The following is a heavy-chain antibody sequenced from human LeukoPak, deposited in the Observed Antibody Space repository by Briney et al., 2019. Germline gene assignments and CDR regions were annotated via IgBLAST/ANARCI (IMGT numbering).Heavy chain of an antibody. CDR1: GGSISSGDYY. D-gene: IGHD3-22*01. Sequence: PSETLSLTCTVSGGSISSGDYYWTWIRQPPGKGLEWIGYIYYSGSTNYNPSLKSRVTISVDTSKNQFSLKLSSVTAADTAVYYCARPEADSSGFGIWGQGTMVTVSS. CDR3: ARPEADSSGFGI. CDR2: IYYSGST. J-gene: IGHJ3*02. V-gene: IGHV4-30-4*01.